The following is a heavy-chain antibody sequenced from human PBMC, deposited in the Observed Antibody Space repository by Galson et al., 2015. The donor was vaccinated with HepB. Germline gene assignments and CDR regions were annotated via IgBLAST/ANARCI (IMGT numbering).Heavy chain of an antibody. D-gene: IGHD1-26*01. CDR1: GGSFSGYY. Sequence: SETLSLTCAVYGGSFSGYYWSWIRQPPGRGLEWIGEINHSGSTNYNPSLKSRVTISVDTSKNQFSLKLSSVTAADTAVYYCARGWKAENSGSRKYHYFQHWGQGTLVTVSS. CDR2: INHSGST. V-gene: IGHV4-34*01. J-gene: IGHJ1*01. CDR3: ARGWKAENSGSRKYHYFQH.